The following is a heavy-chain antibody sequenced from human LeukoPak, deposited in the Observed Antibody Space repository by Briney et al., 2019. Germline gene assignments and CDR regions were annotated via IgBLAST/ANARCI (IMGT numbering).Heavy chain of an antibody. CDR3: ARADYSSSPDYYYYYMDV. CDR2: IYTSGST. J-gene: IGHJ6*03. D-gene: IGHD6-6*01. V-gene: IGHV4-61*02. CDR1: GGSISSGSYY. Sequence: SQTLSLTCTVSGGSISSGSYYWSWIRQPAGKGLEWIVRIYTSGSTNYNPSLKSRVTISVDTSKNQFSLKLSSVTAADTAVYYCARADYSSSPDYYYYYMDVWGKGTTVTVSS.